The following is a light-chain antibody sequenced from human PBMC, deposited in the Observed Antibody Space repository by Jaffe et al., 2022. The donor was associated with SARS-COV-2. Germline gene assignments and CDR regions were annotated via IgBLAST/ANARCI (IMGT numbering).Light chain of an antibody. CDR3: QVWDSDRNLLL. CDR1: NIGSKS. V-gene: IGLV3-21*04. Sequence: SYVLTQAPSVSVAPGTTAEITCGGNNIGSKSVHWYQQKAGQAPDVVIHYDDHRPSGVPERFSGSNSGNTATLIISRVEAGDEADYYCQVWDSDRNLLLFGGGTKLTVL. CDR2: YDD. J-gene: IGLJ2*01.